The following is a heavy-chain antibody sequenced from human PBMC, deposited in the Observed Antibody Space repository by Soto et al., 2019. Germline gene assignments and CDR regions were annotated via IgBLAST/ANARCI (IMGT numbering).Heavy chain of an antibody. CDR2: ISYDGSNK. V-gene: IGHV3-30*18. CDR3: AKLDDYGDYVEITRGAYYFDY. CDR1: GFTFSSYG. J-gene: IGHJ4*02. D-gene: IGHD4-17*01. Sequence: GGSLRLSCAASGFTFSSYGMHWVRQAPGKGLEWVAVISYDGSNKYYADSVKGRFTISRDNSKNTLYLQMNSLRAEDTAVYYCAKLDDYGDYVEITRGAYYFDYWGQGTLVTVSS.